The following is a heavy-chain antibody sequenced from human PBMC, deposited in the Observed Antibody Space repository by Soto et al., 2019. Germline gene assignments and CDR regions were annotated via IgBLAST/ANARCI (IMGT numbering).Heavy chain of an antibody. CDR3: ARDTNSLDI. V-gene: IGHV4-38-2*02. D-gene: IGHD1-1*01. Sequence: SETLSLTCVVSSYSISSGFFWAWIRQPPGKGLEWVGSIYHNGDTNYNPSLRSQVSMSVETSKNHFSLRLTYLTAADTAVYVCARDTNSLDIWGQGIMVTVSS. CDR1: SYSISSGFF. CDR2: IYHNGDT. J-gene: IGHJ4*02.